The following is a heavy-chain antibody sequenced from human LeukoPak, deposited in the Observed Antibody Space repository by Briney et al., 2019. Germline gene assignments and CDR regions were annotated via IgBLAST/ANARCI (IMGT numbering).Heavy chain of an antibody. V-gene: IGHV3-73*01. CDR2: IRSKANRYAT. Sequence: GGSLRLSCAASGFTFSGSAMHWVRQASGRGLEWVGRIRSKANRYATAYAASVKGRFTISRDDSKNTAYLQMNSLKTEDTAVYYCTRAYCSGGSCHYYYGMDVWGKGTTVTVSS. CDR1: GFTFSGSA. J-gene: IGHJ6*04. CDR3: TRAYCSGGSCHYYYGMDV. D-gene: IGHD2-15*01.